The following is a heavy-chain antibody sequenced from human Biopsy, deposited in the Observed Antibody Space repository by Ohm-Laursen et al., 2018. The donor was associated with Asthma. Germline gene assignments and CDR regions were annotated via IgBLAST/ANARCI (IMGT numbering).Heavy chain of an antibody. D-gene: IGHD2-15*01. Sequence: SLRLSCAASGFAFRSYAMNWVRQAPGKGLEWVAVISYDGSITHYADSVRGRFTISRDNSKNTVYLDISSLRIEDTAVFYCGIVVAANPFQGDCWGQGTLVTVSS. J-gene: IGHJ4*02. CDR2: ISYDGSIT. CDR1: GFAFRSYA. V-gene: IGHV3-30*03. CDR3: GIVVAANPFQGDC.